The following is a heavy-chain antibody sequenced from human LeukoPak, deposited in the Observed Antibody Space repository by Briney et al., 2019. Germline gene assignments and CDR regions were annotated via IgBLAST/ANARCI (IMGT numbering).Heavy chain of an antibody. CDR1: GGSISSGGYY. V-gene: IGHV4-31*03. Sequence: PSQTLSLTCTVSGGSISSGGYYWSWIRQHPGKGLEWIGYIYYSGSTYYNPPLKSRVTISVDTSKNQFSLKLSSVTAADTAVYYCARGTTYYYDSSGLMPYYFDYWGQGTLVTVSS. CDR3: ARGTTYYYDSSGLMPYYFDY. CDR2: IYYSGST. D-gene: IGHD3-22*01. J-gene: IGHJ4*02.